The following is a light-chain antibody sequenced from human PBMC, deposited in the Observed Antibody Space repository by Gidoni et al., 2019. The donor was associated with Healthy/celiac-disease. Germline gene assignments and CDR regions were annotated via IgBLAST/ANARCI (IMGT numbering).Light chain of an antibody. V-gene: IGKV1-39*01. CDR2: AAS. J-gene: IGKJ4*01. CDR3: QQSYSTPHT. Sequence: DIQMTQSPSSLSASVGDRVTITCRASQSISSYLNWYQQKPGKAPKLLIYAASSLQSGVPSRFSGSGSGTDFTLTISSLQPEDVATYYCQQSYSTPHTFGGGTQVEIK. CDR1: QSISSY.